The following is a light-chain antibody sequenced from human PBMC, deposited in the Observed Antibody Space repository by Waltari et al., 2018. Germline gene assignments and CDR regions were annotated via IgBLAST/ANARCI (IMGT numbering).Light chain of an antibody. J-gene: IGKJ3*01. CDR1: QGISSY. CDR3: QQLNSYLFT. Sequence: DIQLTKSPSFLSASVGDRVTITCRASQGISSYLAWYHQKPGKAPKPLIYAASTLQSGVPSRFGGSGSGTEFTLTISSLQPEDFATYYCQQLNSYLFTFGPGTKVDIK. CDR2: AAS. V-gene: IGKV1-9*01.